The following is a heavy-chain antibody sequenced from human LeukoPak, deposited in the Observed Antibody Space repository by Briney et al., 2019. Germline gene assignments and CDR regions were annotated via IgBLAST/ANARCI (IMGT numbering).Heavy chain of an antibody. CDR1: GGSISSGGYY. D-gene: IGHD1-1*01. CDR2: IYYSGST. Sequence: SETLSLTCTVSGGSISSGGYYWSWIRQHPGKGLEWIGYIYYSGSTYYNPSLKSRVTISVDTSKNQFSLKLSSVTAADTAVYYCAGDRQLVRTGIYYYYYGMDVWGKGTTVTVSS. J-gene: IGHJ6*04. V-gene: IGHV4-31*03. CDR3: AGDRQLVRTGIYYYYYGMDV.